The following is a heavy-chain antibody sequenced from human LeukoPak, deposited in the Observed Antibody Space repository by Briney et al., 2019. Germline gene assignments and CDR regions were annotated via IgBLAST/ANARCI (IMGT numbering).Heavy chain of an antibody. Sequence: PGGSLRLSCAASGFTFSSYSMNWVRQAPGKGLEWVSSISSSSSYINYADSVKGRFTISRDNAKNSLYLQMNSLRAEDTAVYYYAREYYYGSGSYYYWGQGTLVTVSS. D-gene: IGHD3-10*01. CDR1: GFTFSSYS. V-gene: IGHV3-21*01. CDR2: ISSSSSYI. J-gene: IGHJ4*02. CDR3: AREYYYGSGSYYY.